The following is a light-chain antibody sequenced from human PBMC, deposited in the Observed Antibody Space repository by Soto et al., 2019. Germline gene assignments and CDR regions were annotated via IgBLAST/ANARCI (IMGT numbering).Light chain of an antibody. CDR1: ERIYSAY. J-gene: IGKJ5*01. V-gene: IGKV3-20*01. Sequence: EVVSTQSPGTMSLSRGERATLSCRASERIYSAYLGWYQQKPGQAPRLLIYGTSSRATGIPDRFSGSGSGTDFTLTISRLENEDFAVYYCQQYGNSTITFGQGTRLEIK. CDR3: QQYGNSTIT. CDR2: GTS.